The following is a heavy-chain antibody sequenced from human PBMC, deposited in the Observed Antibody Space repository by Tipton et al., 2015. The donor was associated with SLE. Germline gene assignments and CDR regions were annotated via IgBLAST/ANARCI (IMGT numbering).Heavy chain of an antibody. J-gene: IGHJ4*02. CDR3: ARAHLTAPYFDY. V-gene: IGHV4-31*03. CDR1: GGSISSGGYF. Sequence: TLSLTCRVSGGSISSGGYFWSWIRQHPGKGLEWIGYIYYNGATHYNPSLRSRVTLSVDTSQNHFSLNLSSVTAADTAVYYCARAHLTAPYFDYWGQGALVTVSS. D-gene: IGHD2-21*02. CDR2: IYYNGAT.